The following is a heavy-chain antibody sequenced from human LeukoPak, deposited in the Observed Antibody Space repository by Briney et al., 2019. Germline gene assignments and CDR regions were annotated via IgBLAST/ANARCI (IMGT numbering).Heavy chain of an antibody. D-gene: IGHD2-2*01. CDR1: GFTFSNAW. Sequence: GGSLRLSCAASGFTFSNAWMSWVRQAPGKGLEWVGRIKSKTDGGTTDYAAPVKGRFTISRDDSKNTLYLQMNSLKTEDTAVYYCTTDQYCSSTSCYYYFDYWGQGTLVTVSS. CDR3: TTDQYCSSTSCYYYFDY. CDR2: IKSKTDGGTT. V-gene: IGHV3-15*01. J-gene: IGHJ4*02.